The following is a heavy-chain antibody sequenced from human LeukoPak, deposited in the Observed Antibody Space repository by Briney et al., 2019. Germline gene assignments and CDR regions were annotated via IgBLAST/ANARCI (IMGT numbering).Heavy chain of an antibody. CDR3: ARALSDCSSTSCLNDYLLPGDY. D-gene: IGHD2-2*01. J-gene: IGHJ4*02. V-gene: IGHV1-69*01. Sequence: ASVKVSCKASGGTFSSYAISWVRQAPGQGLEWMGGIIPIFGTANYAQKFQGGVTITADESTSTAYMELSSLRSEDTAVYYCARALSDCSSTSCLNDYLLPGDYWGQGTLVTVSS. CDR2: IIPIFGTA. CDR1: GGTFSSYA.